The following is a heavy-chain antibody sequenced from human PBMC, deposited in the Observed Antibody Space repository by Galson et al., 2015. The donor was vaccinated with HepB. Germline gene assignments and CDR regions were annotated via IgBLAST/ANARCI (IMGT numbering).Heavy chain of an antibody. CDR1: GGSISSNNW. V-gene: IGHV4-4*02. CDR2: IYHGGST. D-gene: IGHD6-19*01. J-gene: IGHJ4*02. CDR3: ARFREGGGWLDY. Sequence: ETLSLTCAVSGGSISSNNWWSWVRQSPGKGLECIGEIYHGGSTSYNPSLKSRVTISVDKSKNQFSLKLSSVTAADTAVYYCARFREGGGWLDYWGQGKLVTVSP.